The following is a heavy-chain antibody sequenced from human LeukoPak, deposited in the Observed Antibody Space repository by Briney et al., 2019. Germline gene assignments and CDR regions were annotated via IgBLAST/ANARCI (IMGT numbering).Heavy chain of an antibody. J-gene: IGHJ3*02. CDR1: GYTFTSYY. V-gene: IGHV1-46*01. CDR2: INPSGGST. CDR3: ASCLYGSVSRLDAFDI. Sequence: ASVKVSCKASGYTFTSYYMHWVRQAPGQGLEWMGIINPSGGSTSYAQKFQGRVTMTRDTSTSTVYMELSSLRSEDTAVYYCASCLYGSVSRLDAFDIWGQGTMVTVSS. D-gene: IGHD3-16*01.